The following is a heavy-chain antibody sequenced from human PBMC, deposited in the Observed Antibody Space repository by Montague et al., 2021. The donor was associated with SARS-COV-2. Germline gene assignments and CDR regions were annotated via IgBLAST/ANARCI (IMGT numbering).Heavy chain of an antibody. CDR1: GDSISSTDHY. V-gene: IGHV4-39*01. Sequence: SETLSLTCTVSGDSISSTDHYWAWMRQPPGKGLEWIASICYSGSTYYXPSLKSRVTISVDTSKNLFSLQLNSVTPADTSVYYCARHLRVGNRWNGFEEDYWGQGALVSVSS. J-gene: IGHJ4*02. CDR3: ARHLRVGNRWNGFEEDY. D-gene: IGHD1-1*01. CDR2: ICYSGST.